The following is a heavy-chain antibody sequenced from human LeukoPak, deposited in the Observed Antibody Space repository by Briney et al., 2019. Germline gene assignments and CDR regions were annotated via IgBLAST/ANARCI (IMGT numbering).Heavy chain of an antibody. CDR2: IKQDGSKK. D-gene: IGHD6-19*01. Sequence: GGSLRLSCVASGFPFSSYWMTWVRQAPGKGLEWVANIKQDGSKKSYVDSVKGRFTISRDKSKNTLYLQMNSLRAEDTAVYYCARGLVPWFDPWGQGTLVTVSS. J-gene: IGHJ5*02. CDR1: GFPFSSYW. CDR3: ARGLVPWFDP. V-gene: IGHV3-7*03.